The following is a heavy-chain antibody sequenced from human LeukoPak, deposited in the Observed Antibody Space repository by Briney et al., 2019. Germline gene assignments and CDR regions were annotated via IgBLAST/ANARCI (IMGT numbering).Heavy chain of an antibody. CDR2: ISAYNGNT. CDR3: ARVVGGSYYSANCFDY. Sequence: ASVKVSCKPSGYTFISYGISWVRQAPGQGLEWMGWISAYNGNTNYAQKLQGRVTMTTDTSTSTAYVELRGLRSDDTAVYYCARVVGGSYYSANCFDYWGQGTLVTVSS. D-gene: IGHD1-26*01. V-gene: IGHV1-18*01. J-gene: IGHJ4*02. CDR1: GYTFISYG.